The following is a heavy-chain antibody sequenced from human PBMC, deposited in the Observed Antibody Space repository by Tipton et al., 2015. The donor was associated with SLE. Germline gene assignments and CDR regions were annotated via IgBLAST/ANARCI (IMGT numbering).Heavy chain of an antibody. CDR3: ARRYDFWSGYNYMDV. J-gene: IGHJ6*03. V-gene: IGHV1-46*01. Sequence: QSGPEVKKPGASVKVSCKASGYTFTSYYMHWVRQAPGQGLEWMGIINPSGGSTSYAQKFQGRVTMTRDTSTSTVYMELRSLRSEDTAVYYCARRYDFWSGYNYMDVWGKGTTVTVSS. CDR2: INPSGGST. D-gene: IGHD3-3*01. CDR1: GYTFTSYY.